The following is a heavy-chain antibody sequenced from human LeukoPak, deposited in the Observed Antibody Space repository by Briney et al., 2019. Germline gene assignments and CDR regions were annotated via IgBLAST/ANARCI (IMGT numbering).Heavy chain of an antibody. CDR3: AGTYYVSGRAAFDI. Sequence: GGSLRLSCAASGFTVSSNYMSWVRQAPGKGLEWVSIIYSGGSTLYADSVKGRFIISRDNYRNTLYLQMDSLRAEDTAVYYCAGTYYVSGRAAFDIWGQGTMVTVSS. D-gene: IGHD3-10*01. CDR2: IYSGGST. V-gene: IGHV3-53*01. J-gene: IGHJ3*02. CDR1: GFTVSSNY.